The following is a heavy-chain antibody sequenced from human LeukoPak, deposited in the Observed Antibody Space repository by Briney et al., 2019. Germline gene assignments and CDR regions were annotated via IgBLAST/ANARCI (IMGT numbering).Heavy chain of an antibody. J-gene: IGHJ6*02. D-gene: IGHD2-21*01. CDR2: ISYDGSNK. Sequence: PGRSLRLSCAASGFTFSNYAIHWVRQALGKGLEWVAVISYDGSNKYYADSVKGRFTVSRDNSKNTLYLQMNSLRAEDTAVYYCARGGTVVSGSYGMDVWGLGTTVTVSS. CDR1: GFTFSNYA. CDR3: ARGGTVVSGSYGMDV. V-gene: IGHV3-30-3*01.